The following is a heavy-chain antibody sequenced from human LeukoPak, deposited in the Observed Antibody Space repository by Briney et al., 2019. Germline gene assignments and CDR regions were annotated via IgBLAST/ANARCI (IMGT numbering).Heavy chain of an antibody. CDR3: ARDREWYQLLSTGNWFDP. CDR2: MNPNSGNT. Sequence: ASVKVSCTASGYTFTSYDINWVRQAPGQGLEWMGWMNPNSGNTGYAQKFQGRVTMTRNTSISTAYMELSSLRSADTAVYYCARDREWYQLLSTGNWFDPWGQGTLVTVSS. J-gene: IGHJ5*02. D-gene: IGHD2-2*01. CDR1: GYTFTSYD. V-gene: IGHV1-8*01.